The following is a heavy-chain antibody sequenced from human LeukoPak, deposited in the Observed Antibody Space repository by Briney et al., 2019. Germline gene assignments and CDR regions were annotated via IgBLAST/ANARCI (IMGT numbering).Heavy chain of an antibody. Sequence: ASMKVSCKAPGYTFTGYYMHWVRQAPGQGLEWMGWINPNSGGTNYAQKFQGRVTMTRDTSISTAYMELSRLRSDDTAVYYCARDLSSPYGGNSGDWGQGTLVTVSS. D-gene: IGHD4-23*01. CDR1: GYTFTGYY. CDR3: ARDLSSPYGGNSGD. J-gene: IGHJ4*02. CDR2: INPNSGGT. V-gene: IGHV1-2*02.